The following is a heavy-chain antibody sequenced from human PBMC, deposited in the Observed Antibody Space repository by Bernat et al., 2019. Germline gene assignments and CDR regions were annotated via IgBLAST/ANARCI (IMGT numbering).Heavy chain of an antibody. CDR1: GGSISSSSYY. J-gene: IGHJ6*02. CDR3: ARQYFYGMDV. D-gene: IGHD3-10*01. CDR2: IYYSGST. V-gene: IGHV4-39*01. Sequence: QLQLQESSPGLVKPSETLSLTCTVSGGSISSSSYYWGWIRQPPGKGLEWIGSIYYSGSTYFNPSLKSRVTISVDTSKNQFSLKLSSVTAADTAVYYCARQYFYGMDVWGQGTTVTVSS.